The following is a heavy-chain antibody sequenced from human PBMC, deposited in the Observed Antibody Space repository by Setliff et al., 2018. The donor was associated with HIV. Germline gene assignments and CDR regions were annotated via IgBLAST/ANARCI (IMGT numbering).Heavy chain of an antibody. CDR1: GFTFSGHS. D-gene: IGHD3-10*01. J-gene: IGHJ4*02. Sequence: SLRLSCAASGFTFSGHSMHWVRQVPGQGLVWVSGIKNDGSDIFYVDSVKGRFTISRDNAKNRLYLQMNSLRAEDTALYYCARGYYGPDSWSQGTLVTVSS. V-gene: IGHV3-74*01. CDR2: IKNDGSDI. CDR3: ARGYYGPDS.